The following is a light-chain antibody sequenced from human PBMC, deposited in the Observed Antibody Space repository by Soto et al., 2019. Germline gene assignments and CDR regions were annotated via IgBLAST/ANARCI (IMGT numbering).Light chain of an antibody. CDR2: DAS. CDR1: QYISSSY. Sequence: EIVLTQSPGTLSLSPGERATLSFSASQYISSSYLAWYQQKPGQAPRLLIYDASNRATGIPARFSGSGSGTDFTLTISSLEPEDFAVYYCQQRSNWPITFGQGTRLEIK. CDR3: QQRSNWPIT. J-gene: IGKJ5*01. V-gene: IGKV3D-20*02.